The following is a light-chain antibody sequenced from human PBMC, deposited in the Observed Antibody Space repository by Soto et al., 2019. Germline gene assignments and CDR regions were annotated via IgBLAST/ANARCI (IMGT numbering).Light chain of an antibody. CDR1: QSVGSY. CDR3: QQGSDWPRA. CDR2: DAS. Sequence: EIVLTQSPATLSLSPGERATLSCRASQSVGSYLVWYQQKPGQAPRLLIYDASKRATGMPERFSGSGSGTDFTLTISSLEPEDFAVYYCQQGSDWPRAFGGGTKVDIK. J-gene: IGKJ4*01. V-gene: IGKV3-11*01.